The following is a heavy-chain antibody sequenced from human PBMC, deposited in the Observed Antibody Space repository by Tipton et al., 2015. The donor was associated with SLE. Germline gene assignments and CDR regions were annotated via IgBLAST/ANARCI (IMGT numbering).Heavy chain of an antibody. CDR2: INSDGSST. D-gene: IGHD1-26*01. CDR1: GFTFSSYW. CDR3: AREARREPGGMDV. Sequence: GSLRLSCAASGFTFSSYWMHWVRQAPGKGLVWVSRINSDGSSTSYADSVKGRFTISRDNAKNTLYLQMNSLRAEDTAVYYCAREARREPGGMDVWGQGTTVTVSS. J-gene: IGHJ6*02. V-gene: IGHV3-74*01.